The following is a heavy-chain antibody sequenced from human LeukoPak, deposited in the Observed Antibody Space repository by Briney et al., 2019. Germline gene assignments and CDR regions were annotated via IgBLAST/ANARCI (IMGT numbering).Heavy chain of an antibody. Sequence: PGGSLRLSCAASGFTFSSYGMHWVRQAPGKGLEWVAVIWYDGSNKYYADSVKGRFTISRDNSKNTLYLQMNSLRAEDTAVYYCARGIGVDCSGGSCYSGPNWFDPWGQGTLVTVSS. J-gene: IGHJ5*02. CDR2: IWYDGSNK. D-gene: IGHD2-15*01. CDR3: ARGIGVDCSGGSCYSGPNWFDP. V-gene: IGHV3-33*08. CDR1: GFTFSSYG.